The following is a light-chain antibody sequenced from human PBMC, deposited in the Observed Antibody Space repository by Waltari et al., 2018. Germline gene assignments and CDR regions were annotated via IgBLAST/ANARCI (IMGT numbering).Light chain of an antibody. J-gene: IGLJ2*01. CDR2: AVS. V-gene: IGLV2-23*02. CDR1: SSDVGNYKR. Sequence: QSALTQPASVSGSPGPSITISCTGTSSDVGNYKRVSWYQQHPGKAPKLIIYAVSKRPSGVSDRFSGSKSGDMASLTISGLQPEDEAEYFCSSYAGSSKGVFGGGTKVTVL. CDR3: SSYAGSSKGV.